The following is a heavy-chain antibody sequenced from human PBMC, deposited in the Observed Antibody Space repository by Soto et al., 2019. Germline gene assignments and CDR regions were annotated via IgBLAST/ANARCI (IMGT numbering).Heavy chain of an antibody. CDR3: ARRGYSGYEIDY. D-gene: IGHD5-12*01. Sequence: ESGGGLVQPGGSLRLSCAASGFTFRSYAMHWVRQAPGKGLEYVSDISSNGGSTYYANAVKGRFTISRDNSKNTLYLQMGSLRAEDMAVYYCARRGYSGYEIDYWGQGTLVTVSS. CDR2: ISSNGGST. J-gene: IGHJ4*02. CDR1: GFTFRSYA. V-gene: IGHV3-64*01.